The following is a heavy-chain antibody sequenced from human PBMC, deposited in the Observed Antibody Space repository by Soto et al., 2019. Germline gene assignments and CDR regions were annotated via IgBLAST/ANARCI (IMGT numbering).Heavy chain of an antibody. D-gene: IGHD3-22*01. CDR2: IIPLFGTA. CDR3: ARPRSYYYDSSAERAFDI. Sequence: QVQLVQSGAEVKKPGSSVKVSCKASGGTFSNYGISWVRQAPGQGPEWLGGIIPLFGTANYAQRFQGRVTITAVESTSTAYMELSSLRSEDTAVYYCARPRSYYYDSSAERAFDIWGQGTMVTVSS. V-gene: IGHV1-69*01. J-gene: IGHJ3*02. CDR1: GGTFSNYG.